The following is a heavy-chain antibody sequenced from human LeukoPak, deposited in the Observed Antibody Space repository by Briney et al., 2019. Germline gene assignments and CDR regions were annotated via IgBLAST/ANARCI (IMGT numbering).Heavy chain of an antibody. Sequence: SETLSLTCTASGGSISSSSYYWGWIRQPPGKGLEWIGSIYYSGSTYYNPSLKSRVTISVDTSKNQFSLKLSSVTAADTAVYYCARDYGGDYFYWGQGTLVTVSS. CDR2: IYYSGST. J-gene: IGHJ4*02. D-gene: IGHD4-23*01. V-gene: IGHV4-39*07. CDR3: ARDYGGDYFY. CDR1: GGSISSSSYY.